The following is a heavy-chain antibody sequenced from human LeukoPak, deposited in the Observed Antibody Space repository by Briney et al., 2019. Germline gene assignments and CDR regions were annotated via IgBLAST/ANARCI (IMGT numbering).Heavy chain of an antibody. V-gene: IGHV3-64*01. CDR1: GFTLSSYA. CDR3: ARGHDVSAPGRF. Sequence: GGSLRLSCAASGFTLSSYAMHWVRQAPGKGLEYVSVISATGDITYYANSVRGRFTIFRDNSKNTLYLQMGSLRVEDMAVYFCARGHDVSAPGRFWGQGTTVTVSS. J-gene: IGHJ6*02. CDR2: ISATGDIT. D-gene: IGHD3-16*01.